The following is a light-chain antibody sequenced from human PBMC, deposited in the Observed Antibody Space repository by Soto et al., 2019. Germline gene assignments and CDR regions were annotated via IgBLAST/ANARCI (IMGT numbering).Light chain of an antibody. CDR1: QSVSSSTS. J-gene: IGKJ4*01. CDR3: QQHGDSPLT. CDR2: GAS. Sequence: EIVLTQSPGTLSLSPGERAALSCRASQSVSSSTSLAWYQQKTGQAPRLLIYGASSRAVGVPDRFSGSGSGTDFTLTISRLEPEDFAVYYCQQHGDSPLTFGGGTKVE. V-gene: IGKV3-20*01.